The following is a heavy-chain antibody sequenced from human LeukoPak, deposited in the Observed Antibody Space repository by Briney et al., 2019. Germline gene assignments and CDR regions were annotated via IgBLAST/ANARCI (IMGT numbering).Heavy chain of an antibody. Sequence: SETLSLTCTVSGGSISSGSYYWSWIRQPAGKGLEWIGRIYTSGSTNYNPSLKSRVTISVYTSKNQFSLKMSPVTAADTAVYYCARDLYLLGASSSWRSNWFDPWGQGTLVTVSS. CDR1: GGSISSGSYY. J-gene: IGHJ5*02. CDR2: IYTSGST. V-gene: IGHV4-61*02. D-gene: IGHD6-13*01. CDR3: ARDLYLLGASSSWRSNWFDP.